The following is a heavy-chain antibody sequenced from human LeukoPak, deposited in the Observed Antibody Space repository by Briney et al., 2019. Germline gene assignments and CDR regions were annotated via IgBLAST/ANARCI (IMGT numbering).Heavy chain of an antibody. V-gene: IGHV3-23*01. CDR2: ISGGGNST. Sequence: PGGSLRLSCAASGFTFSNYATSWVRQAPGKGLEWVSAISGGGNSTYYADSVKGRFTISRDNSKNTLFLQMISLRAEDTAVYYCAKARAVVVVAATNYWGQGTLVTVSS. CDR1: GFTFSNYA. CDR3: AKARAVVVVAATNY. D-gene: IGHD2-15*01. J-gene: IGHJ4*02.